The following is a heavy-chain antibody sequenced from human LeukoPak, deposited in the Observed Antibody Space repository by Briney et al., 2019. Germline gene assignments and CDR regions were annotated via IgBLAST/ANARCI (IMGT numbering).Heavy chain of an antibody. V-gene: IGHV3-30*02. CDR3: AKRLIYLGEPQGDNFDH. CDR1: GFTFSSFG. Sequence: GGSLRLSCAASGFTFSSFGMHWVRQAPGKGLEWVAFIRYDGTDKYYADSVKGRFTISRDNSKNTLYLQMNSLRPEDTAVYYCAKRLIYLGEPQGDNFDHWGQGNLVHVSS. CDR2: IRYDGTDK. J-gene: IGHJ4*02. D-gene: IGHD3-3*01.